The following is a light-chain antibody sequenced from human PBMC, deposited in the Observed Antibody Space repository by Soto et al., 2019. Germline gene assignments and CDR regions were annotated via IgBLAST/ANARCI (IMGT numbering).Light chain of an antibody. CDR3: QQYESLPT. CDR1: QDISKY. V-gene: IGKV1-33*01. J-gene: IGKJ4*01. Sequence: DIQMTQSPSSLSASVGDRVTITCQASQDISKYLNWYQQKPGKAPKLLIYDVFNLETGVPSRFSGSGSVTHFTFTISSLQPEDVAKYYCQQYESLPTFGGGTKVDIK. CDR2: DVF.